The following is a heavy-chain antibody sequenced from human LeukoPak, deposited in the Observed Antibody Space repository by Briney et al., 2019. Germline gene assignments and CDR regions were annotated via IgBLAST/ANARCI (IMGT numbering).Heavy chain of an antibody. Sequence: GRSLRLSCAASGFTFSSYAMHWVRQAPGKGLEWVAVISYDGSNKYYADSVKGRFTISRDNSKNTLYLQMNSLRAEDTAVYYCARVDSSGFDYWGQGTLVTVSS. CDR2: ISYDGSNK. V-gene: IGHV3-30*01. CDR3: ARVDSSGFDY. J-gene: IGHJ4*02. D-gene: IGHD3-22*01. CDR1: GFTFSSYA.